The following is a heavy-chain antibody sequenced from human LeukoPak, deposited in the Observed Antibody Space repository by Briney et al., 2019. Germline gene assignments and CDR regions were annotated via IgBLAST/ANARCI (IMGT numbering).Heavy chain of an antibody. CDR2: FYPEDGET. J-gene: IGHJ4*02. Sequence: ASVKVSCKVSGYTLTELAMHWVRQAPGEGLEWMGGFYPEDGETVYAQKFQGRVTMTEDTSTDTAYMELSSLSSEDTAVYFCATYSGYYYYWGQGALVTVSS. D-gene: IGHD3-3*01. V-gene: IGHV1-24*01. CDR3: ATYSGYYYY. CDR1: GYTLTELA.